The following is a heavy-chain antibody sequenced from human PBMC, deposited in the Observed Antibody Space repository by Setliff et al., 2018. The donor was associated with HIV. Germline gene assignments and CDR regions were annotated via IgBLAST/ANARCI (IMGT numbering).Heavy chain of an antibody. V-gene: IGHV4-39*01. J-gene: IGHJ4*02. D-gene: IGHD3-22*01. CDR1: GGSISSSSYY. Sequence: SETLSLTCTVSGGSISSSSYYWGCIRQPPGKGLEWIGSIYYTGSANYNPSLKSRVTMSVDTSKNQFSLKLSSVTAADTAVYYCASGYQYDSSGYYYVTPIDYWGQVTLVTVSS. CDR2: IYYTGSA. CDR3: ASGYQYDSSGYYYVTPIDY.